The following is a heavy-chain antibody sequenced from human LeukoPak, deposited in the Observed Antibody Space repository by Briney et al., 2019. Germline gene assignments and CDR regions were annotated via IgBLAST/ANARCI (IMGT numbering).Heavy chain of an antibody. CDR3: ARDRPRAQKSSGCCAFDI. Sequence: SQTLSLTCAISGDSVSSNSAAWNWIRQSPSSGLEWLGRTYYRSKWYNDYAVSVKSRITINPDTSKNQFSLQLNSVTPEDTAVYYCARDRPRAQKSSGCCAFDIWGQGTMVTVSS. D-gene: IGHD6-19*01. J-gene: IGHJ3*02. CDR1: GDSVSSNSAA. V-gene: IGHV6-1*01. CDR2: TYYRSKWYN.